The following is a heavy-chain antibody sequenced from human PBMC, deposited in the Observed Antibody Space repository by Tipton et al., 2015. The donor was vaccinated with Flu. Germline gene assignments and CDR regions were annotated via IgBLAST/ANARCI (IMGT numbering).Heavy chain of an antibody. V-gene: IGHV4-59*07. D-gene: IGHD3-22*01. CDR3: ARLRYDSSGYYLDY. CDR1: RGSISGYF. J-gene: IGHJ4*02. Sequence: TLSLTCTVSRGSISGYFWSWIRQPPGKGLEWIGYIYYTGGTNQNPSLESRVTLSVDKSKNQFSLKLSSVTAADTAVYYCARLRYDSSGYYLDYWGQGTLVTVSS. CDR2: IYYTGGT.